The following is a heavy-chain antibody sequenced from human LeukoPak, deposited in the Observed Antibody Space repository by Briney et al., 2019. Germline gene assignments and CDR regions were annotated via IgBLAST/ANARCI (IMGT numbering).Heavy chain of an antibody. D-gene: IGHD5-18*01. V-gene: IGHV3-7*01. CDR3: ARGSAMVKGPNWFDP. CDR2: IKQDGSEK. J-gene: IGHJ5*02. Sequence: GGSLRLSRAASGFTFSSYWMSWVRQAPGKGLEWVANIKQDGSEKYYVDSVKGRFTISRDNAKNSLYLQMNSLRAEDTAVYYCARGSAMVKGPNWFDPWGQGTLVTVSS. CDR1: GFTFSSYW.